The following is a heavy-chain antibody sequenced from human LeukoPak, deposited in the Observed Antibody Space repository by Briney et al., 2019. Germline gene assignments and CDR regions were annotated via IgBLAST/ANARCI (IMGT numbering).Heavy chain of an antibody. Sequence: GASVKVSCKASGGTFSSYAISWVRQAPGQGLEWMGRIIPILGIANYAQKFQGRVTITTDESTSTAYMELSSLRSEDTAVYYCASCGRLTPYYYYMDVWGKGTTVTVSS. CDR3: ASCGRLTPYYYYMDV. CDR1: GGTFSSYA. CDR2: IIPILGIA. J-gene: IGHJ6*03. V-gene: IGHV1-69*04.